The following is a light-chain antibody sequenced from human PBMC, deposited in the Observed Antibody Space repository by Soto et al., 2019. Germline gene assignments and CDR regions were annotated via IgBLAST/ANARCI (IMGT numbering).Light chain of an antibody. CDR3: QSYDSSLSNLVV. Sequence: QSVLTQPPSVSGAPGQRVTISCTGSSSNTGADYDVHWYQHLPGSAPKLLIYDNNIRPSGVPDRFSGSKSGTSASLAITGLQAEDEGDYYCQSYDSSLSNLVVFGGGTKLNVL. CDR1: SSNTGADYD. J-gene: IGLJ2*01. V-gene: IGLV1-40*01. CDR2: DNN.